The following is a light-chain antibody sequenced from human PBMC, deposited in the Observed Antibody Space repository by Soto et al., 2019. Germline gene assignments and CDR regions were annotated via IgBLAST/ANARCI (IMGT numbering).Light chain of an antibody. J-gene: IGKJ1*01. V-gene: IGKV3-11*01. CDR3: QQRSNWPPEWT. Sequence: EIVLTQSPATLSLSPGERASLSCRASQSISSNLAWYQQKPGQAPRLLMFRTSSRATGFPARFSGSGSGTEFTLTISSLEPEDFAVYYCQQRSNWPPEWTFGQGTKVDIK. CDR1: QSISSN. CDR2: RTS.